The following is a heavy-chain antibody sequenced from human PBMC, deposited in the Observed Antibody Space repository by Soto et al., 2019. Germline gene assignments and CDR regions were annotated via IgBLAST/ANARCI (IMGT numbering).Heavy chain of an antibody. Sequence: PSETLSLTCTVSGGSISSGGYYWSWIRQHPGKGLERVGYIYYSGSTYYNPSLKSRVTISVDTPKNQFSLKLSSVTAADTAVYYCARGVVVVRYYYDSSGYYYPSPYFDYWGQGTLVTVSS. CDR3: ARGVVVVRYYYDSSGYYYPSPYFDY. V-gene: IGHV4-31*02. D-gene: IGHD3-22*01. J-gene: IGHJ4*02. CDR1: GGSISSGGYY. CDR2: IYYSGST.